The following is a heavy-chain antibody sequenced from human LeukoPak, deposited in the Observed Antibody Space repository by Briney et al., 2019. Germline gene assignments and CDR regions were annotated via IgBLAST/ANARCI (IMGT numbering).Heavy chain of an antibody. J-gene: IGHJ5*02. Sequence: PGGSQRLSCAASGFTFSSYSMNWVRQAPGKGLEWVSSISSSSSYIYYADSVKGRFTISRDNAKNSLYLQMNSLRAEDTAVYYCAREPVLNWFDPWGQGTLVTVSS. CDR3: AREPVLNWFDP. CDR2: ISSSSSYI. CDR1: GFTFSSYS. D-gene: IGHD6-6*01. V-gene: IGHV3-21*01.